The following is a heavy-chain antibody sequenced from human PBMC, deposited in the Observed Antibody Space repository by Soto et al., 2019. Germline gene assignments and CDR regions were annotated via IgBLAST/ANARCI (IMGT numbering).Heavy chain of an antibody. CDR2: ISAYNGNT. CDR1: GYTFTSYG. J-gene: IGHJ6*02. D-gene: IGHD3-3*01. Sequence: ASVKVSCKASGYTFTSYGISWVRQAPGQGLEWMGWISAYNGNTNYAQKLQGRVTMTTDTSTSTAYMELRSLRSDDTAVYYCARDRSPFYITILGVVTTASMDVWGQGTTVTVSS. CDR3: ARDRSPFYITILGVVTTASMDV. V-gene: IGHV1-18*01.